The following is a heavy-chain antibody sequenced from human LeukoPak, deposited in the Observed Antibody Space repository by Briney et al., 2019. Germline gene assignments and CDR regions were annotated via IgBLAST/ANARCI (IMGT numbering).Heavy chain of an antibody. J-gene: IGHJ4*02. Sequence: ASVTVSCKASGYTFTAYYMHWVRQAPGQGLEWMGWINPNTGDTNYAQNFQSRVTMNRDTSISTAYMELSSLRSDDTAVYYCARSADGYTCGHFDFWGQGTLVTVSS. D-gene: IGHD5-18*01. V-gene: IGHV1-2*02. CDR3: ARSADGYTCGHFDF. CDR2: INPNTGDT. CDR1: GYTFTAYY.